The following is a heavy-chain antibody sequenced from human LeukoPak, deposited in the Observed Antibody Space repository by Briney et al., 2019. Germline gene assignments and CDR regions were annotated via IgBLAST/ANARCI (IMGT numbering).Heavy chain of an antibody. CDR2: INHSGAT. Sequence: SETLSLTCSVSGYSISNGYYWGWIRQPPGKGLEWIGIINHSGATHYESSLKSRITISLDTSKNQFSLTLTSVTAADTAVYHCARDRTTAGGFDPWGQGIQVTVSS. D-gene: IGHD1-1*01. J-gene: IGHJ5*02. CDR3: ARDRTTAGGFDP. V-gene: IGHV4-38-2*02. CDR1: GYSISNGYY.